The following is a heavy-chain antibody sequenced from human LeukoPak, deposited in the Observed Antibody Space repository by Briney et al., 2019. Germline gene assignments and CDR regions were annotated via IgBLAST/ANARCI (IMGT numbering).Heavy chain of an antibody. CDR1: GGSFSGYY. CDR3: ARGRSSWYFGALRFDY. V-gene: IGHV4-34*01. D-gene: IGHD6-13*01. CDR2: INHSGST. Sequence: SETLSLTCAVYGGSFSGYYWSWIRQPPGKGLEWIGEINHSGSTNYNPSLKSRVTISVDTSKNQFSLKLSSVTAADTAVYYCARGRSSWYFGALRFDYWGQGTLVTVSP. J-gene: IGHJ4*02.